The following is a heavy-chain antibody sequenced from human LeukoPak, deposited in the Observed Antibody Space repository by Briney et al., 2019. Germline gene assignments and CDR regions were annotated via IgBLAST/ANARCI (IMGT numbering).Heavy chain of an antibody. D-gene: IGHD5-24*01. Sequence: GASVKVSCKASGFTFSSSAMQWVRQARGQRLEWIGWIVVGSGNTNYAQKFQERVTITRDMSTSTAYMELSSLRSEDTAVYYCAAGLEAATNMLDYYYYGMDVWGQGTTVTVS. CDR2: IVVGSGNT. V-gene: IGHV1-58*02. CDR3: AAGLEAATNMLDYYYYGMDV. J-gene: IGHJ6*02. CDR1: GFTFSSSA.